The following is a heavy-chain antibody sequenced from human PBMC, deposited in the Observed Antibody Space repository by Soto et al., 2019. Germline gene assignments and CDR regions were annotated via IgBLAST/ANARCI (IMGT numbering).Heavy chain of an antibody. Sequence: GASVKVSCKASGYTFTSYGISWVRQAPGQGLEWMGWISAYNGNTNYAQKLQGRVTMTTDTSTSTAYMELRSLRSDDTAVYYCASTQGDYGVQKWFNPCAQGTLVTVSS. D-gene: IGHD4-17*01. CDR1: GYTFTSYG. J-gene: IGHJ5*02. CDR3: ASTQGDYGVQKWFNP. CDR2: ISAYNGNT. V-gene: IGHV1-18*01.